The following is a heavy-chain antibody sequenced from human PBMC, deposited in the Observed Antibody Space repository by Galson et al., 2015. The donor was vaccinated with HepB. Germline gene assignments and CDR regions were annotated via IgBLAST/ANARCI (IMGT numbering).Heavy chain of an antibody. Sequence: SLRLSCAASGLTFSDYHMSWIRQAPGKGLEWVSHITSSGINKYYADSVKGRFTVSRDNAKNSLYLYMNSLRAEDTAVYYCASPSRVTMMINAYVMDVWGKGTTVTVSS. CDR2: ITSSGINK. CDR3: ASPSRVTMMINAYVMDV. V-gene: IGHV3-11*01. CDR1: GLTFSDYH. J-gene: IGHJ6*03. D-gene: IGHD3-22*01.